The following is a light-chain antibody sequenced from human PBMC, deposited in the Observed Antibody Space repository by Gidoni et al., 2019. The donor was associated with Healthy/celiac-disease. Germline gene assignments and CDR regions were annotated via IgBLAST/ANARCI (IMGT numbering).Light chain of an antibody. Sequence: ETVLTQSPATLSLSPGERATLSCRASQSVSSYLAWYQQKPGQAPRLLIYDASNRATGIPARFSGSGSGTDFTLTIISLEPEDFAVYYCQQRSNWPPLTFXGXTKVEIK. CDR1: QSVSSY. V-gene: IGKV3-11*01. J-gene: IGKJ4*01. CDR2: DAS. CDR3: QQRSNWPPLT.